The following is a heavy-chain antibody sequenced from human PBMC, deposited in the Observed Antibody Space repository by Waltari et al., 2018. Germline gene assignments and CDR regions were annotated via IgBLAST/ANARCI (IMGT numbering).Heavy chain of an antibody. Sequence: QLQVQESGSGLVKPSQTLSLTCALSGDSTSSGPYAWSWIRQPPGKGLEWIGYISHSGNLYYNPSLKSRVTMSVDRSKKQFSLKLSSVTAADTAGYYCAVSGSYPGSDYWGQGTLVTVSS. CDR2: ISHSGNL. D-gene: IGHD1-26*01. V-gene: IGHV4-30-2*01. J-gene: IGHJ4*02. CDR1: GDSTSSGPYA. CDR3: AVSGSYPGSDY.